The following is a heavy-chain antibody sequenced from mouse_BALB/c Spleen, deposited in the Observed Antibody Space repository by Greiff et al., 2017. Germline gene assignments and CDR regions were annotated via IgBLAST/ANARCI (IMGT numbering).Heavy chain of an antibody. Sequence: EVMLVESGPGLVQPSQSLSLTCTVTGYSITSDYAWSWIRQFPGNKLEWMGYISYSGSTSYNPSLKSRISITRDTSKNQFFLQLNSVTTEDTATYYCAREGITTVVATDYAMDDWGQGTSVTVSS. CDR1: GYSITSDYA. CDR3: AREGITTVVATDYAMDD. D-gene: IGHD1-1*01. V-gene: IGHV3-2*02. CDR2: ISYSGST. J-gene: IGHJ4*01.